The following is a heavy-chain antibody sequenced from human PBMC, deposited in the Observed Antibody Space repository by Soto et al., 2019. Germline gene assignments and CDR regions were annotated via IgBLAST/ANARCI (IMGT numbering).Heavy chain of an antibody. V-gene: IGHV3-23*01. J-gene: IGHJ6*02. CDR1: GFTFSSYA. CDR3: AKTGGATVTHYGMDV. CDR2: ISGSGGST. Sequence: GGSLRLSCAASGFTFSSYAMSWVRQAPGKGLEWVSAISGSGGSTYYADSVEGRFTISRDNSKNTLYLQMNSLRAEDTAVYYCAKTGGATVTHYGMDVWGQGTTVTVSS. D-gene: IGHD4-17*01.